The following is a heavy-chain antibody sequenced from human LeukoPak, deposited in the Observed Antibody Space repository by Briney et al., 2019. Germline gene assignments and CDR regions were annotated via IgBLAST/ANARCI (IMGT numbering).Heavy chain of an antibody. CDR3: AKNAWLLFSIDS. CDR1: GFAFNSYT. CDR2: ITSRSSHI. Sequence: GGSLRLSCEASGFAFNSYTITWVRQAPGKGLESVSSITSRSSHIYIADSVKGRFTISRDNAKNSLFLQMSSLRVEDTAVYYCAKNAWLLFSIDSWGQGTLVTVSS. D-gene: IGHD3-3*01. V-gene: IGHV3-21*01. J-gene: IGHJ5*01.